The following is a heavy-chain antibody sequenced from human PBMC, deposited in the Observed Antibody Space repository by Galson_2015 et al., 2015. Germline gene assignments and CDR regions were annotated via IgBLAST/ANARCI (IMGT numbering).Heavy chain of an antibody. J-gene: IGHJ6*02. D-gene: IGHD3-10*01. V-gene: IGHV3-53*01. CDR1: GFTVSSNY. CDR3: ASVWFGELYYYGMDV. Sequence: SLRLSCAASGFTVSSNYMSWVRQAPGKGLEWVSVIYSGGSTYYADSVKGRFTISRDNSKNTLCLQMNSLRAEDTAVYYCASVWFGELYYYGMDVWGQGTTVTVSS. CDR2: IYSGGST.